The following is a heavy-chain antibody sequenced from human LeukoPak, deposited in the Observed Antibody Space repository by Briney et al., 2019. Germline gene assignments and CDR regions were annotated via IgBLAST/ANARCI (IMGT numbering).Heavy chain of an antibody. D-gene: IGHD1-26*01. CDR1: GFTVSSNY. J-gene: IGHJ4*02. Sequence: GGSLRLSCAASGFTVSSNYMSWVRQAPGKGLEWVSVIYSGGSTYYADSLKGRFTISRDNSKNTLYLQMNSLRAEDTAVYYCARSTTYVTYYFHYWGQGTPVTVSS. CDR3: ARSTTYVTYYFHY. CDR2: IYSGGST. V-gene: IGHV3-53*01.